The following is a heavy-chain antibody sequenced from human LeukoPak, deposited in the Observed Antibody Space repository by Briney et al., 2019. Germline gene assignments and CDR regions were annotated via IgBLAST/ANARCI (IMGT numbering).Heavy chain of an antibody. V-gene: IGHV1-8*01. CDR3: ARGRAGLAAAGTYDY. Sequence: ASVKVSCKASGYTFTSSDLNWVRQAAGQGLEWMGWINPNSGRTGYAQKFQGRVTMTAKTSISTAYIELSSLTFDDTAVYYCARGRAGLAAAGTYDYWGQGTLITVSS. CDR2: INPNSGRT. J-gene: IGHJ4*02. CDR1: GYTFTSSD. D-gene: IGHD6-13*01.